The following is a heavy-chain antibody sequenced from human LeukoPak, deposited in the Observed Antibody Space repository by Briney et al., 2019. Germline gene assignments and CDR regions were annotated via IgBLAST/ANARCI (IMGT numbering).Heavy chain of an antibody. CDR3: ARATYYYDSSGYYYGPYYFDY. CDR1: GFTFSSYA. D-gene: IGHD3-22*01. J-gene: IGHJ4*02. Sequence: GGSLRLSCAASGFTFSSYAMSWVRQAPGKGLEWVSVIYSGGSTYYADSVKGRFTISRHNSKNTLYLQMNSLRAEDTAVYYCARATYYYDSSGYYYGPYYFDYWGQGTLVTVSS. V-gene: IGHV3-53*04. CDR2: IYSGGST.